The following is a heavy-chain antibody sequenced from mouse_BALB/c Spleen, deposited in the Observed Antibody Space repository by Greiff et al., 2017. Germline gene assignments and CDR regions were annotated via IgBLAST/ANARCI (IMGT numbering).Heavy chain of an antibody. Sequence: DVKLQESGGGLVKPGGSLKLSCAASGFAFSSYDMSWVRQTPEKRLEWVAYISSGGGSTYYPDTVKGRFTISRDNAKNTLYLQMSSLKSEDTAMYYCARHFGGYWYFDVWGAGTTVTVSS. CDR2: ISSGGGST. V-gene: IGHV5-12-1*01. D-gene: IGHD1-1*02. CDR3: ARHFGGYWYFDV. CDR1: GFAFSSYD. J-gene: IGHJ1*01.